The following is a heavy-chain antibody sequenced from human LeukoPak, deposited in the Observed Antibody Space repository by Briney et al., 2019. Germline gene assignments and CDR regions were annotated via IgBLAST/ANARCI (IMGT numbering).Heavy chain of an antibody. CDR2: ISAYNGNT. V-gene: IGHV1-18*01. CDR1: GYTFTSYG. J-gene: IGHJ4*02. Sequence: GASVKVSCKASGYTFTSYGINWVRQAPGQGLEWMGWISAYNGNTNYAQNLQGRVTMTTDTSTSTAYMELRSLRSDDTAVYYCARGDALLATGSFDYWGQGTLVTVSS. CDR3: ARGDALLATGSFDY. D-gene: IGHD5-12*01.